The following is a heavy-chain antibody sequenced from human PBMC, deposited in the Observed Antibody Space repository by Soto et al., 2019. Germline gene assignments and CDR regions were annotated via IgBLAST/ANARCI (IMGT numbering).Heavy chain of an antibody. V-gene: IGHV5-10-1*01. CDR3: ARPTKQPLTEDYYYYGMDV. D-gene: IGHD5-18*01. CDR2: IDPSDSYT. Sequence: PGESLKISCKGSGYSFTSYWISWVRQMPGKGLEWMGRIDPSDSYTNYSPSFQGHVTISADKSISTAYLQWSSLKASDTAMYYCARPTKQPLTEDYYYYGMDVWGQGTTVTVSS. CDR1: GYSFTSYW. J-gene: IGHJ6*02.